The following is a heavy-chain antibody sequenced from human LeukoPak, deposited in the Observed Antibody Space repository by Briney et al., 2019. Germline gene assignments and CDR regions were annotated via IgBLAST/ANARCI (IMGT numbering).Heavy chain of an antibody. CDR2: MNPNSDNT. D-gene: IGHD1-26*01. V-gene: IGHV1-8*03. CDR1: GYTFTSYD. Sequence: GASVKVSCEASGYTFTSYDINWVRQATGQGLEWMGWMNPNSDNTGYAQKFQGRVTITRNTSISTAYMELSSLRSEDTAVYYCARVLAPNWFDPWGQGTLVTVSS. J-gene: IGHJ5*02. CDR3: ARVLAPNWFDP.